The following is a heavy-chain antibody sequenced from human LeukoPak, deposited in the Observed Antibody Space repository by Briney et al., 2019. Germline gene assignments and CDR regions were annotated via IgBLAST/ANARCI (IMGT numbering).Heavy chain of an antibody. CDR2: ISGSGGST. Sequence: GGSLRLSCAASGFTFSSYVMSWVRQAPGKGLEWVSAISGSGGSTYYADSVKGRFTISRDNSKNTPYLQMNSLRAEDTAVYYCARYSAPIDAFDIWGQGTMVTVSS. CDR3: ARYSAPIDAFDI. CDR1: GFTFSSYV. V-gene: IGHV3-23*01. J-gene: IGHJ3*02. D-gene: IGHD5-18*01.